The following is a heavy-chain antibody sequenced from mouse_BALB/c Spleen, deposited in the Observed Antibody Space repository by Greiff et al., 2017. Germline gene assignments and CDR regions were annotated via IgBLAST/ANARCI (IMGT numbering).Heavy chain of an antibody. J-gene: IGHJ3*01. CDR2: ISYSGST. Sequence: EVQLQQSGPGLVKPSQSLSLTCTVTGYSITSDYAWNWIRQFPGNKLEWMGYISYSGSTSYNPSLKSRISITRDTSKNQFFLQLNSVTTEDTATYYCARNPIYYYGSSLAWFAYWGQGTLVTVSA. D-gene: IGHD1-1*01. V-gene: IGHV3-2*02. CDR3: ARNPIYYYGSSLAWFAY. CDR1: GYSITSDYA.